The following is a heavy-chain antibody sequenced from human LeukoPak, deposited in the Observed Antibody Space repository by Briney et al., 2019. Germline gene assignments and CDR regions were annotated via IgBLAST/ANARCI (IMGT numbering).Heavy chain of an antibody. J-gene: IGHJ4*02. Sequence: KPSETLSLTCTVSGGSISSYYWSWIRQPPGKGLEWIGYIYYSGSTNYNPSLKSRVTISVDTSKNQFSLKLTSVTAADTAVYYCAREVVAAVGTVDYWGQGTLVTVSS. CDR2: IYYSGST. CDR3: AREVVAAVGTVDY. V-gene: IGHV4-59*01. D-gene: IGHD6-13*01. CDR1: GGSISSYY.